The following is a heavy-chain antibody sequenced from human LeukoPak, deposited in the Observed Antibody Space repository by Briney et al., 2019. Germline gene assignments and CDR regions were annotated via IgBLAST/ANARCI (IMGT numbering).Heavy chain of an antibody. Sequence: SETLSLTCTVSGDSISSYYWSWIRQPPGKGLEWMGYIYYSGSTNYNPSLKSRVTISVDTSKNQFSLKLSSVTAVDTAVYYCARDQYYYGSGSYYNWFDPWGQGTLVTVSS. J-gene: IGHJ5*02. V-gene: IGHV4-59*01. CDR3: ARDQYYYGSGSYYNWFDP. CDR1: GDSISSYY. CDR2: IYYSGST. D-gene: IGHD3-10*01.